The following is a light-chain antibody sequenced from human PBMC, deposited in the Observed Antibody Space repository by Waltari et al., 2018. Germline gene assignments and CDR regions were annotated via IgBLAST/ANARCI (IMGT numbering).Light chain of an antibody. CDR3: AAWDDSLTAYV. CDR2: DVS. V-gene: IGLV2-14*01. Sequence: QSALTQPASVSGSPGQSITIPGTGTSSAVGGSNYVSRYQQHPGKAPKLMIYDVSNRPSGVSNRFSGSKSGNTASLTISGLRSEDEGEYFCAAWDDSLTAYVFGTGTKVTVL. CDR1: SSAVGGSNY. J-gene: IGLJ1*01.